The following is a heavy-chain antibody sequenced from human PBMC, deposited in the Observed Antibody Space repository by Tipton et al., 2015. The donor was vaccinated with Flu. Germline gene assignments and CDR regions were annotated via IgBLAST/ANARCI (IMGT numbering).Heavy chain of an antibody. Sequence: TLSLTCTVSGDSISSNSWSWIRQPPGKGLEWIGYIYNSGSINYTPSLKSRVTMSVATSKTHFSLRLSSMSAADPAVYYCARRDYSNYVSDPKNWFDPWGQGTLVTVSS. CDR3: ARRDYSNYVSDPKNWFDP. D-gene: IGHD4-11*01. CDR2: IYNSGSI. J-gene: IGHJ5*02. CDR1: GDSISSNS. V-gene: IGHV4-59*08.